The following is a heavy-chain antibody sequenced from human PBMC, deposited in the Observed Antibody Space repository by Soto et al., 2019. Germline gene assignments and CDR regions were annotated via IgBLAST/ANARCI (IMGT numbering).Heavy chain of an antibody. CDR3: ARDLVVRGVIITRHYYYYGMDV. J-gene: IGHJ6*02. CDR1: GYTLTELS. CDR2: FDPEDGET. D-gene: IGHD3-10*01. Sequence: ASVKVSCKVSGYTLTELSMHLVRQAPGKGLEWMGGFDPEDGETIYAQKFQGRVTMTEDTSTDTAYMELSSLRSEDTAVYYCARDLVVRGVIITRHYYYYGMDVWVQGTTVTVSS. V-gene: IGHV1-24*01.